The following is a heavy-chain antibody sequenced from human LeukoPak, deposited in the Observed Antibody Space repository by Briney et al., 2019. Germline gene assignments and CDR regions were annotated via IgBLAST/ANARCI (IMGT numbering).Heavy chain of an antibody. CDR1: GFTFSSYA. CDR3: ARDLYYYDSSGYYPSAY. Sequence: GGSLRLSCAASGFTFSSYAMHWVRQAPGKGLEWVAVISYDGSNKYYADSVKGRFTISRDNSKNTLYLQMNSLRAEDTAVYYCARDLYYYDSSGYYPSAYWGQGTLVTVSS. V-gene: IGHV3-30-3*01. J-gene: IGHJ4*02. CDR2: ISYDGSNK. D-gene: IGHD3-22*01.